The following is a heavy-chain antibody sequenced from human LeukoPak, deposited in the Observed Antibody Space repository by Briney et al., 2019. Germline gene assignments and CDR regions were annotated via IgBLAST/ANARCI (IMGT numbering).Heavy chain of an antibody. J-gene: IGHJ3*02. Sequence: ASVKVSCXVSGYTLTVLSMHWVRQARGKGLEWMGGFDPEDGETIYAQKVQGRVTMTEDTTTDTAYMELSSLRSEDTAVYYCATDINRDYYDSSGYSNAFDIWGQGTMVTVSS. V-gene: IGHV1-24*01. CDR1: GYTLTVLS. CDR2: FDPEDGET. D-gene: IGHD3-22*01. CDR3: ATDINRDYYDSSGYSNAFDI.